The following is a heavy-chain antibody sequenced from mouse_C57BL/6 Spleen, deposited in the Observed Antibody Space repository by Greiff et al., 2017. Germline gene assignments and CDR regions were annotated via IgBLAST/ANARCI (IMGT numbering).Heavy chain of an antibody. Sequence: EVQRVESGGGLVKPGGSLKLSCAASGFTFSSYAMSWVRQTPENRLEWVATISDGGSYTYYPDNVKGRFTISRDNAKNNLYLQMSHLKSEDTAMYYCARSSYYGSSYVFAYWGQGTLVTVSA. D-gene: IGHD1-1*01. CDR3: ARSSYYGSSYVFAY. CDR2: ISDGGSYT. CDR1: GFTFSSYA. J-gene: IGHJ3*01. V-gene: IGHV5-4*01.